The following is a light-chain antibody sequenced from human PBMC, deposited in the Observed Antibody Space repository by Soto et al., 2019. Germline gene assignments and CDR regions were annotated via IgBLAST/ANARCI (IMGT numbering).Light chain of an antibody. V-gene: IGKV3D-20*01. J-gene: IGKJ1*01. CDR3: QHYGSSPWT. CDR1: QTVGSTY. CDR2: DAS. Sequence: EIVLTQSPATLSLSPGERATLSCGASQTVGSTYLAWYQQKPGLAPRLLIYDASSRATGIPDRFSGSGSGTDFTLTIRRQEPEDFAVYYCQHYGSSPWTFGQGTKVEI.